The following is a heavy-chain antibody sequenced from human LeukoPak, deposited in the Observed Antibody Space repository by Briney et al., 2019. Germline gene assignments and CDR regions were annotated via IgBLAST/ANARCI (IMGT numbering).Heavy chain of an antibody. Sequence: PGGSLRLSCAASGFTFSNYAMTGVRQAPGKGLEWVSSMGVGEASKEYADSGRGRFTISRNSSENTLYLQINRLRVEDTDVYYCAKDRFPRTGSHSGYYFDHWGQGTLVTVSS. J-gene: IGHJ4*02. CDR1: GFTFSNYA. CDR3: AKDRFPRTGSHSGYYFDH. CDR2: MGVGEASK. D-gene: IGHD1-26*01. V-gene: IGHV3-23*01.